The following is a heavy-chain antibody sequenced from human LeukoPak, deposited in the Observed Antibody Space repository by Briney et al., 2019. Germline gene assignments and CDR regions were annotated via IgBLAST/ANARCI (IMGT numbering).Heavy chain of an antibody. D-gene: IGHD6-13*01. CDR2: INPSGCST. V-gene: IGHV1-46*01. Sequence: ASVKVSCKSSGYTFTSYYMHWVRQAPGQGLEWMGIINPSGCSTSYAQKFQGRVTMTRETSPSPVYLELRSMRSEDTAVYYCATMLHPPRGIAAAGTFGGFDPWGQGTLVTVSS. J-gene: IGHJ5*02. CDR1: GYTFTSYY. CDR3: ATMLHPPRGIAAAGTFGGFDP.